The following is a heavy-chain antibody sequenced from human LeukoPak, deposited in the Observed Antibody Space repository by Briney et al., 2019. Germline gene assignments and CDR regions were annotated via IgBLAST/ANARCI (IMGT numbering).Heavy chain of an antibody. CDR3: ARTLVGLRPFDY. V-gene: IGHV1-2*02. CDR2: INPNSGGT. J-gene: IGHJ4*02. D-gene: IGHD6-13*01. Sequence: ASVKVSCKASGYTFTGYYMHWVRQAPGQGLEWVGWINPNSGGTNYAQKFQGRVTMTRDTSISTAYMELSRLRSDDTAVYYCARTLVGLRPFDYWGQGTLVTVSS. CDR1: GYTFTGYY.